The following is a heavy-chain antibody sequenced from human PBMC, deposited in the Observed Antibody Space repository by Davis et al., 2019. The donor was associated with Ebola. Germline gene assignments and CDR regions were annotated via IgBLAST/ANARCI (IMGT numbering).Heavy chain of an antibody. CDR2: IYYSGST. V-gene: IGHV4-39*01. CDR3: AKGKGYCSSTSCYSWDLFDY. Sequence: SETLSLTCVVYGGSFSSYYWGWIRQPPGKGLEWIGSIYYSGSTYYNPSLKSRVTISVDTSKNQSSLKLSSVTAADTAVYYCAKGKGYCSSTSCYSWDLFDYWGQGTLVTVSS. CDR1: GGSFSSYY. J-gene: IGHJ4*02. D-gene: IGHD2-2*01.